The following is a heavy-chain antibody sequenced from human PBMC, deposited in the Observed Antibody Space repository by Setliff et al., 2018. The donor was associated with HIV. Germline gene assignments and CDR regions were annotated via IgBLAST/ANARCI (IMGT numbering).Heavy chain of an antibody. D-gene: IGHD2-15*01. V-gene: IGHV6-1*01. CDR2: TYYRSKWYN. Sequence: PSQTLSLTCAISEDSVSSNSAAWNWIRQSPSRGLEWLGRTYYRSKWYNDYAVSVKSRITINPDTSKNQFSLQLNSVTPEDTAVYYCARVYCSGGSCYDAFDIWGQGTMVTVSS. CDR3: ARVYCSGGSCYDAFDI. CDR1: EDSVSSNSAA. J-gene: IGHJ3*02.